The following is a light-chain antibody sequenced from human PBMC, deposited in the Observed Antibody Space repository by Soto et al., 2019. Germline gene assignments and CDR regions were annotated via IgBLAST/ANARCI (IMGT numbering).Light chain of an antibody. J-gene: IGKJ1*01. CDR1: QSLSGN. CDR3: QQYSNWHTWT. CDR2: RAS. Sequence: EIVITQSPATLSVSPGEAATISCRASQSLSGNLAWYQQKPGQAPRLLIFRASTRATGVPARFSGRGSATDFTLTISGLKSEDFAVYYCQQYSNWHTWTFGPGTKVDIK. V-gene: IGKV3-15*01.